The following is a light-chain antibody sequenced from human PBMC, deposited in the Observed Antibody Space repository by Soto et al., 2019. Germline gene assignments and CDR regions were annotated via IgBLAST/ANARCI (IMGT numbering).Light chain of an antibody. CDR3: QTWGTGPCV. J-gene: IGLJ3*02. Sequence: QLVLTQSPSASASLGASVKLTCTLSSGHRSYAIAWHQQQPEKGPRYLMKLNSDGSHSKGDGIPDRFSGSSSGAERYLTISSLQSEDEADYYCQTWGTGPCVFGGGTKLTVL. CDR2: LNSDGSH. CDR1: SGHRSYA. V-gene: IGLV4-69*01.